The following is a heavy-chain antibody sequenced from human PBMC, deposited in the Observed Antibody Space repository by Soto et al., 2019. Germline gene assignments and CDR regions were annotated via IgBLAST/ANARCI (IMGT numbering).Heavy chain of an antibody. Sequence: SETLSLTCTVSGGSVSSGSYFWSWIRQPPGKGLEWIGYFYYSGTTKYNPSLKSRVTILEDTSKNQFSLKLNSVTAADTAVYYCAREGRMATFDYWGQGDLVTVS. CDR3: AREGRMATFDY. CDR1: GGSVSSGSYF. CDR2: FYYSGTT. D-gene: IGHD5-12*01. J-gene: IGHJ4*02. V-gene: IGHV4-61*01.